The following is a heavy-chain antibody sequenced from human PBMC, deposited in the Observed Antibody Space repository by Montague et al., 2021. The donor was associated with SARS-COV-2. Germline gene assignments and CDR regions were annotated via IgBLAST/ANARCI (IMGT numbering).Heavy chain of an antibody. CDR2: VYYSGTT. V-gene: IGHV4-61*01. J-gene: IGHJ4*02. D-gene: IGHD5-18*01. CDR3: AREARGYSYGVFPGFDY. CDR1: GVSVNSGSHY. Sequence: SETLSLTCSVSGVSVNSGSHYWSWIRQPPGKGLEWIGYVYYSGTTKYNPSLQSRVSISLDTSNNQFSLSLRSVTSADSAGYFCAREARGYSYGVFPGFDYWGLGVLVTVSS.